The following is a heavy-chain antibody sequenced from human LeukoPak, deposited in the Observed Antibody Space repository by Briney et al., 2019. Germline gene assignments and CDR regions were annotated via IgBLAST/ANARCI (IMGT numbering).Heavy chain of an antibody. V-gene: IGHV1-18*01. Sequence: ASVKVSCKASGYTFTSYGISWVRQAPGQGLEWMGWISAYNGNTNYAQKLQGRVTMTTDTSTSTAYMELRSLRSDDTAVYYCARVQCSSTSCYFFDYYYYYYMDVWGKGTTVTVSS. D-gene: IGHD2-2*01. CDR2: ISAYNGNT. J-gene: IGHJ6*03. CDR3: ARVQCSSTSCYFFDYYYYYYMDV. CDR1: GYTFTSYG.